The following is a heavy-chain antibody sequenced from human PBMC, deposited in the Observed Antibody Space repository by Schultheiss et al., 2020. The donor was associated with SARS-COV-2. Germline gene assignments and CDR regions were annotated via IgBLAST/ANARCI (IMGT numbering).Heavy chain of an antibody. D-gene: IGHD6-19*01. CDR3: ARAMYSSGWYDY. CDR2: IYYSGST. J-gene: IGHJ4*02. V-gene: IGHV4-61*08. CDR1: GGSISSGGYY. Sequence: SETLSLTCTVSGGSISSGGYYWSWIRQHPGKGLEGIGYIYYSGSTNYNPSLKSRVPISVDTSKNQFSLKLSPVTAADTAVYYCARAMYSSGWYDYWGQGTLVTVSS.